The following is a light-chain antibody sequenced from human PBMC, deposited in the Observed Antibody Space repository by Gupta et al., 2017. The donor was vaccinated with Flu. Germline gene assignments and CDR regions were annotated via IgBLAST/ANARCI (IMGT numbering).Light chain of an antibody. V-gene: IGKV3-20*01. CDR1: QSVSTSY. CDR3: QQYGTSRT. CDR2: ATS. J-gene: IGKJ1*01. Sequence: GDRATVSCRPSQSVSTSYLAWYQQKPGQAPRLLIYATSTRATGIPDRFSGSGSGTDFTLTISRLEPEDFAVYYCQQYGTSRTFGQGTKVEIK.